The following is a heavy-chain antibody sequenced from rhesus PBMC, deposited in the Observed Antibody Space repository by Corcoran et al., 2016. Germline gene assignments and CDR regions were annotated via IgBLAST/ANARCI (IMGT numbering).Heavy chain of an antibody. D-gene: IGHD2-21*01. CDR1: GYSISSGYG. J-gene: IGHJ2*01. CDR3: ARVWYYWRFDL. V-gene: IGHV4-127*01. CDR2: DGGSSGST. Sequence: QVQLQESGPGLVKPSATPSLTRAVSGYSISSGYGWSCIRQPPGKRLGWIGNDGGSSGSTNSHPSFKRRGTISKDPSKNQFSLKLSSVTAADTAVYYCARVWYYWRFDLWGPGTPITFSS.